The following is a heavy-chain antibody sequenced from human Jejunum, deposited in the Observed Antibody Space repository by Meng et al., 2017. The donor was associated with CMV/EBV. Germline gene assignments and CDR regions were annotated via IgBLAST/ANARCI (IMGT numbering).Heavy chain of an antibody. CDR1: SGAFSSCA. J-gene: IGHJ4*02. V-gene: IGHV1-69*05. CDR3: ARSSAGHYVLDYADY. D-gene: IGHD3-10*02. Sequence: SSGAFSSCACTCVRQANGQEREWMGGIIPIFDTAHYAQKCQGRVTDTTDGSTATAYMELGSLTSEDKDVYYCARSSAGHYVLDYADYWGQGTLVTVSS. CDR2: IIPIFDTA.